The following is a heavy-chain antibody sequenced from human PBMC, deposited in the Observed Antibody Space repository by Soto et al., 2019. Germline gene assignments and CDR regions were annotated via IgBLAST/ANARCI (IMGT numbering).Heavy chain of an antibody. CDR2: ISGSGGST. D-gene: IGHD2-2*01. CDR1: GFTFSSYA. J-gene: IGHJ5*02. CDR3: AKNSDVAPAPPGWFDP. V-gene: IGHV3-23*01. Sequence: EVQLLESGGGLVQPGGSLRLSCAASGFTFSSYAMSWVRQAAGKGLEWVSAISGSGGSTYYADSVKGRFTISRDNSKNTLYLQMNSLRAEDTAVYYCAKNSDVAPAPPGWFDPWGQGTLVTVSS.